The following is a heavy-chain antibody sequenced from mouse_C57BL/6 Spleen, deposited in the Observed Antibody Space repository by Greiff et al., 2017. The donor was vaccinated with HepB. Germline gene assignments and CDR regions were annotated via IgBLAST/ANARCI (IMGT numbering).Heavy chain of an antibody. Sequence: VQLQQSGPELVKPGDSVKISCKASGYSFTGYFMNWVMQSHGKSLEWIGRINPYNGDTFYNQKFKGKATLTVDKSSSTAHMELRSLTTEDSAFYYCARGGNYEEFDYWGQGTTLTFSS. V-gene: IGHV1-20*01. CDR3: ARGGNYEEFDY. CDR2: INPYNGDT. CDR1: GYSFTGYF. J-gene: IGHJ2*01. D-gene: IGHD2-1*01.